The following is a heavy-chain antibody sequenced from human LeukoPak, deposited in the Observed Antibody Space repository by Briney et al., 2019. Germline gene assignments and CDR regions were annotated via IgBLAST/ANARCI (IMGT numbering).Heavy chain of an antibody. V-gene: IGHV1-3*01. Sequence: ASVNVSFKTSGYTFTICAVHWVRQAPGQRLEWMGWIHADSGNTKYSQKLQGRVTIARDTSASTIYTELSSLRFEDTAVYFCTIGLAGDWDAFDIWGLGTMVTVSS. CDR2: IHADSGNT. D-gene: IGHD6-19*01. CDR1: GYTFTICA. CDR3: TIGLAGDWDAFDI. J-gene: IGHJ3*02.